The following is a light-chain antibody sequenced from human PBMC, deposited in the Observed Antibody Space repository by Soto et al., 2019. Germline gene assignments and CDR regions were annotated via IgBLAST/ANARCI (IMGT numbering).Light chain of an antibody. V-gene: IGKV3-15*01. CDR3: QQYYNWPPMPFT. J-gene: IGKJ3*01. Sequence: ETTLTQSPATLSASPGERVTLSCRATQSVTYNLAWYQQKPGQAPRLLIYGASTRATGVPARFSGSGSGTEFTLTISSLQSEDFAVYYCQQYYNWPPMPFTFGPGTKVDIK. CDR2: GAS. CDR1: QSVTYN.